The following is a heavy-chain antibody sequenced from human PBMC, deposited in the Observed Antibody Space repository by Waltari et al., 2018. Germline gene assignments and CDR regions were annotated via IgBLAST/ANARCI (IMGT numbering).Heavy chain of an antibody. Sequence: QPGGSLRLSCAASGFNFRDYAMNWVRQAPGKGLEWVSAISDSGDTTYDADSVKGRFTISRDNSKNTVYLQMNSLRVEDTAIYYCAKDLTGYSSSWSHFRVDYGMDVWGQGTTVTVSS. D-gene: IGHD6-13*01. J-gene: IGHJ6*02. V-gene: IGHV3-23*01. CDR3: AKDLTGYSSSWSHFRVDYGMDV. CDR2: ISDSGDTT. CDR1: GFNFRDYA.